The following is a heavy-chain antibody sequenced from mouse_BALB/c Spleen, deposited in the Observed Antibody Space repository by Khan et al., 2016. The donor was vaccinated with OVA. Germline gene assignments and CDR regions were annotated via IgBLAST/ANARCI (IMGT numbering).Heavy chain of an antibody. CDR2: ISYSGST. J-gene: IGHJ4*01. CDR1: GYSITSGYA. V-gene: IGHV3-2*02. CDR3: TRKNYCSCALDY. D-gene: IGHD1-1*01. Sequence: EVKLLESGPGLVKPSQSLSLTCTVTGYSITSGYAWNWIRQFPGNKLEWMGYISYSGSTSYNPSFRSQTTITRDTSKNQFFLQLNSVTTEDTATYYGTRKNYCSCALDYWGQGTSVTVSS.